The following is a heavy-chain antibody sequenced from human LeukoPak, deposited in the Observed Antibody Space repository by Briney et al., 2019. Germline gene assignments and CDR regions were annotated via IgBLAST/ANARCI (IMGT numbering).Heavy chain of an antibody. D-gene: IGHD1-26*01. J-gene: IGHJ5*02. Sequence: AESPKILCKASAYRFTNCCIGCLRQMPAKDLQGMGIIYPGNSKTIYSPSFQGQVTISADKSITTAYLQWSSLKASDTAMYYCARAYDGNYYWWFDPWGQGTLVTVSS. CDR2: IYPGNSKT. CDR3: ARAYDGNYYWWFDP. V-gene: IGHV5-51*01. CDR1: AYRFTNCC.